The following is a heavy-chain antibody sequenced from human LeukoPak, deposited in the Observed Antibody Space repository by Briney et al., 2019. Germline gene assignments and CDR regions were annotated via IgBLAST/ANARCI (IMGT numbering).Heavy chain of an antibody. CDR2: INHSGST. CDR3: ARGLYGSGSYRRTPFDP. J-gene: IGHJ5*02. D-gene: IGHD3-10*01. CDR1: GGSISSGGYY. Sequence: SETLSLTCTVSGGSISSGGYYWSWIRQPPGKGLEWIGEINHSGSTNYNPSLKSRVTISVDTSKNQFSLKLSSVTAADTAVYYCARGLYGSGSYRRTPFDPWGQGTLVTVSS. V-gene: IGHV4-39*07.